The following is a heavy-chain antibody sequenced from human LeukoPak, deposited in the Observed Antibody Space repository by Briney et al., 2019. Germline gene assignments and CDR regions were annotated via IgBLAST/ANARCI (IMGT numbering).Heavy chain of an antibody. CDR2: ISSSSSTI. CDR3: ARVVPHGNGKFYCSSTSCYDYYYYGMDV. D-gene: IGHD2-2*01. V-gene: IGHV3-48*02. J-gene: IGHJ6*02. CDR1: GFTFSSYS. Sequence: PGGSLRLSCAASGFTFSSYSMNWVRQAPGKGLEWVSYISSSSSTIYYADSVKGRFTISRDNAKNSLYLQMNSLRDEDTAVYYCARVVPHGNGKFYCSSTSCYDYYYYGMDVWGQGTTVTVSS.